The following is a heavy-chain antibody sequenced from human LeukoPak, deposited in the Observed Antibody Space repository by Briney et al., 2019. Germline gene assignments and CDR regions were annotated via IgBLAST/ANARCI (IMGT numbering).Heavy chain of an antibody. V-gene: IGHV1-18*01. CDR1: GYTFTSYG. Sequence: ASVKVSCKASGYTFTSYGVSWVRQAPGQGLEWMGWIRVYNGNTNYAQKLQGRVTMTTDTSTSTAYMELRSLRSDDTAVYYCARDSEAVAGYWFDPWGQGTLVTVSS. CDR3: ARDSEAVAGYWFDP. D-gene: IGHD6-19*01. J-gene: IGHJ5*02. CDR2: IRVYNGNT.